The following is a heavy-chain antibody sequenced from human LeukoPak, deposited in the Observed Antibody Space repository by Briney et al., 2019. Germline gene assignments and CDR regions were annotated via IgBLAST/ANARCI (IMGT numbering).Heavy chain of an antibody. D-gene: IGHD6-19*01. Sequence: SETLSLTCAVYGGSFSGYYWSWIRQSPGKGLEWIGEINPSGSINYNPSLNSRVTISVDTSKNHFSLKLTSVTAADTAVYYCARAFSSGWYASYWGQGTLVTVSS. V-gene: IGHV4-34*01. CDR2: INPSGSI. CDR3: ARAFSSGWYASY. CDR1: GGSFSGYY. J-gene: IGHJ4*02.